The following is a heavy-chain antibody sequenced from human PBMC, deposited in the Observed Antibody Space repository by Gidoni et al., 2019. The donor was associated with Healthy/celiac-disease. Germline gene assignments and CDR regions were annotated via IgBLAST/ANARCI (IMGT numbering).Heavy chain of an antibody. V-gene: IGHV1-2*02. J-gene: IGHJ6*02. CDR2: INPNSGGT. CDR3: ARDTAMALEGIDYYYYYGMDV. CDR1: GYTFTGYY. D-gene: IGHD5-18*01. Sequence: QVQLVQSGAEVKKPGASVKVSCKASGYTFTGYYIHWVRQAPGQGLEWMGWINPNSGGTNYAQKFQGRVTMTRDTSISTAYMELSRLRSDDTAVYYCARDTAMALEGIDYYYYYGMDVWGQGTTVTVSS.